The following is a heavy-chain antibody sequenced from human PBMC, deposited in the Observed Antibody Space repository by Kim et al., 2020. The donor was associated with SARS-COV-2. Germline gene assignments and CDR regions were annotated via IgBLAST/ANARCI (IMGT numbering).Heavy chain of an antibody. CDR2: IKSKTDGGTT. Sequence: GGSLRLSCAASGFTFSNAWMSWVRQAPGKGLEWVGRIKSKTDGGTTDYAAPVKGRFTISRDDSKNTLYLQMNSLKTEDTAVYYCTTDHHLGTAMVIDYGMDVWGQGTTVTVSS. D-gene: IGHD5-18*01. CDR3: TTDHHLGTAMVIDYGMDV. CDR1: GFTFSNAW. J-gene: IGHJ6*02. V-gene: IGHV3-15*01.